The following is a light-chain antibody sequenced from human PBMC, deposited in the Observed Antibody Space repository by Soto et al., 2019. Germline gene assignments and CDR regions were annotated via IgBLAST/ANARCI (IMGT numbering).Light chain of an antibody. CDR3: QQANSFPRT. CDR1: QAISTW. V-gene: IGKV1D-12*01. J-gene: IGKJ1*01. Sequence: GDRVTITCRASQAISTWLAWYQQKPGKAPKLLIYAASNLQTGVPSRFSGSGSGTDFTLTISSLQPEDFATYYSQQANSFPRTFGQGTKVEIK. CDR2: AAS.